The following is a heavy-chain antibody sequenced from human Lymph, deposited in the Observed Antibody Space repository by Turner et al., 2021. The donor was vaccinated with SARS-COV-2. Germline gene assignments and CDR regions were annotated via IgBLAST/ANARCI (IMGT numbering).Heavy chain of an antibody. J-gene: IGHJ5*02. CDR1: GGPFSSYD. V-gene: IGHV1-69*04. Sequence: QVQMVQSGAEATKPGSSAKVSCKASGGPFSSYDINWVRQAPGQGLEWMGRIITILGIANYAQKFQGRVTITADKSTSTAYMELSSLRSEDTAVYYCARGRLDSFGGGYYSWFDPWGQGTLVTVSS. D-gene: IGHD1-26*01. CDR3: ARGRLDSFGGGYYSWFDP. CDR2: IITILGIA.